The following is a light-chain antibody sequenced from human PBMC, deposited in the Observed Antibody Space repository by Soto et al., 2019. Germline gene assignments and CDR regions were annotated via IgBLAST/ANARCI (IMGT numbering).Light chain of an antibody. CDR3: QAWDSTTSSYV. Sequence: SYELTQPPSVSVSPGQTASITCSGDKLGDKYAYWYQQKPGQSPVVVIHQDSKRPSGIPERFSGSNSGNTATLTISGTQAMDEADYYWQAWDSTTSSYVFGTGTKVTVL. J-gene: IGLJ1*01. CDR2: QDS. CDR1: KLGDKY. V-gene: IGLV3-1*01.